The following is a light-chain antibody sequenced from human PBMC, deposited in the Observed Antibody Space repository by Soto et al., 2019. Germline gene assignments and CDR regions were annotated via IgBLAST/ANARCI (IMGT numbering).Light chain of an antibody. CDR1: QTISSW. V-gene: IGKV1-5*03. Sequence: DIQMTQSPSTLSGSVGDRVTITCRASQTISSWLAWYQQKPGKAPKLLIYKASTLKSGVPSRFSGSGSGTEFTLTISRLEPEDFAVYYCQQYGSYSPWTFGQGTKVDIK. CDR3: QQYGSYSPWT. J-gene: IGKJ1*01. CDR2: KAS.